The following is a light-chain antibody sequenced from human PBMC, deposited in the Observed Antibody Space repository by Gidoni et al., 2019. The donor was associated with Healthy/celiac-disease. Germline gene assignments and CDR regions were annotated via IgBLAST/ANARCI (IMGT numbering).Light chain of an antibody. Sequence: DIQMTQSPSSLSASVGDRVTILCRASQSISSYLNWYQQKPGKAPKLLIYAASSLQSGVPSRFSGSGSGTDFTLTISSLQPEDFATYYCQQSYSTPFTFGPETKVDIK. J-gene: IGKJ3*01. CDR3: QQSYSTPFT. CDR2: AAS. CDR1: QSISSY. V-gene: IGKV1-39*01.